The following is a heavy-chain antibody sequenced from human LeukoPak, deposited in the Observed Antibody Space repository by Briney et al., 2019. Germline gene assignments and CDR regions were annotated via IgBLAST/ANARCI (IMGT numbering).Heavy chain of an antibody. Sequence: SETLSLTCTVSGGSISSYYWSWIRQPAGKGLEWIGRIYTSGSTNYNPSLKSRVTMSVDTSKNQFSLKLSSVTAADTAVYYCARDEDGYSYGYSDYSDYWGQGTLVTVSS. CDR2: IYTSGST. V-gene: IGHV4-4*07. D-gene: IGHD5-18*01. CDR1: GGSISSYY. CDR3: ARDEDGYSYGYSDYSDY. J-gene: IGHJ4*02.